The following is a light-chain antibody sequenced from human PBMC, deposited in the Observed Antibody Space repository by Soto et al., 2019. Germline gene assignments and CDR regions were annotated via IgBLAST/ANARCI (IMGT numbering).Light chain of an antibody. J-gene: IGLJ1*01. CDR3: QSYDTSLSGYV. CDR2: ANT. CDR1: GSNIGAGYD. Sequence: QSVLTQPPSVSGAPGQRVTISCTGSGSNIGAGYDIHWYQQVPGTAPKPLIYANTNRASGVPDRFSGSKSGTSASLAITGLQAEDEADYYCQSYDTSLSGYVFGPGTNLTVL. V-gene: IGLV1-40*01.